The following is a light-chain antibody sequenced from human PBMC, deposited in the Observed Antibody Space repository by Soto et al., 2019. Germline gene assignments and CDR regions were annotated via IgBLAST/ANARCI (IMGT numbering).Light chain of an antibody. CDR1: QSVSSTY. J-gene: IGKJ4*01. Sequence: EIVLTQSPGTLSLSPGERATLSCRASQSVSSTYLAWYQRKPGQAPRLLIYGASSRATGIPDRFSGSGSGTDFTLTISRLEPEDFAVYYCQQCGSSPLTFGGGTKVDIK. CDR2: GAS. CDR3: QQCGSSPLT. V-gene: IGKV3-20*01.